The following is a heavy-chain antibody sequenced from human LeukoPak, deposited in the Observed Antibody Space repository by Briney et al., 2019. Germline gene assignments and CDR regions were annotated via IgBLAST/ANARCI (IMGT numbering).Heavy chain of an antibody. Sequence: GASVKVSCKASGYTFTGYYMHWVRQAPGQGLEWMGWINPNSGGTNYAQKFQGRVTMTRDTSISTAYVELSRLRSDDTAVYYCARGRMIVVVQDAFDIWGQGTMVTVSS. CDR2: INPNSGGT. CDR1: GYTFTGYY. CDR3: ARGRMIVVVQDAFDI. D-gene: IGHD3-22*01. J-gene: IGHJ3*02. V-gene: IGHV1-2*02.